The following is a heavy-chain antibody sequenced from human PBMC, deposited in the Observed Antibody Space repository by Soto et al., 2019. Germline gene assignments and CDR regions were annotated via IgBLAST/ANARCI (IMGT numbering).Heavy chain of an antibody. V-gene: IGHV3-30*19. D-gene: IGHD3-16*01. CDR3: ARWGTTGGLDV. CDR1: GFTFRSYV. J-gene: IGHJ4*02. CDR2: TSYDGSNK. Sequence: QVQLVESGGGVVQPGTSLRLSCVGSGFTFRSYVIHWVRQAPGKGLEWVALTSYDGSNKYYDDSVKGRFTISRDNSRNTVYLQMDSLIFEDTALYYCARWGTTGGLDVWCQGTLVSVSS.